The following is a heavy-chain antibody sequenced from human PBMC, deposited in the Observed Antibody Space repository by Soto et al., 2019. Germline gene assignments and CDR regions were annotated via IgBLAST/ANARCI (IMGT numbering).Heavy chain of an antibody. Sequence: HEHLVQSGAEVKRPGASLKVSCKASGYSFTGYYIHWVRQAPGQGLEWMGWINPDSGATNISQNFQDRVTLSSDTSISTASMDLTSLTSDDTAVYYCARGDYGTGGYPFPYFDYWGQGTLVIVSS. CDR3: ARGDYGTGGYPFPYFDY. J-gene: IGHJ4*02. CDR2: INPDSGAT. D-gene: IGHD2-8*02. V-gene: IGHV1-2*02. CDR1: GYSFTGYY.